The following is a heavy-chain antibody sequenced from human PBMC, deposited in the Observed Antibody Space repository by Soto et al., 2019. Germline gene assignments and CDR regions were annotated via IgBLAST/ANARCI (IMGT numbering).Heavy chain of an antibody. CDR2: INHSGST. D-gene: IGHD3-22*01. Sequence: SETLSLSCAVYGGSFSGYYWSWIRQPPGKGLEWIGEINHSGSTNYNPSLKSRVTISVDKSKNQFSLKLSSVTAADTAVYYCARGGLMIVENYYYYGIDVWGQRTTDTVSS. CDR3: ARGGLMIVENYYYYGIDV. J-gene: IGHJ6*02. V-gene: IGHV4-34*01. CDR1: GGSFSGYY.